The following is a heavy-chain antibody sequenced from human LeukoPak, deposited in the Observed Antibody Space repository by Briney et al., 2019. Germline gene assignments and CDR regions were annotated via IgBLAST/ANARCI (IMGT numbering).Heavy chain of an antibody. Sequence: ASVKVSCNASGYTFTGYYMHWVRQAPGQGLEWMGWINPNSGGTNYAQKFQGRVTMTRDTSISTAYMELSRLRSDDTAVYYCARVSSSGWNNWFDPWGQGTLVTVSS. J-gene: IGHJ5*02. CDR1: GYTFTGYY. CDR2: INPNSGGT. D-gene: IGHD6-19*01. V-gene: IGHV1-2*02. CDR3: ARVSSSGWNNWFDP.